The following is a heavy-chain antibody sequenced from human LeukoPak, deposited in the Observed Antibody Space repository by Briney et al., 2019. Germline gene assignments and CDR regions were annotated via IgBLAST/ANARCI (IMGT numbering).Heavy chain of an antibody. J-gene: IGHJ4*02. CDR1: GYTLTSYY. CDR3: ARGGNIVVVVAATGPDY. CDR2: INPSGGST. D-gene: IGHD2-15*01. V-gene: IGHV1-46*01. Sequence: GASVKVSCKASGYTLTSYYMHWVRQAPGQGLEWMGIINPSGGSTSYAQKFQGRVTMTRDTSTSTVYMELSSLRSEDTAVYYCARGGNIVVVVAATGPDYWGQGTLVTVSS.